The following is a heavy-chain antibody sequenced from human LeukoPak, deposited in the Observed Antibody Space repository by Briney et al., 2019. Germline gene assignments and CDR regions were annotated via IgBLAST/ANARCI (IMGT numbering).Heavy chain of an antibody. CDR1: GGSFSGYY. Sequence: SETLSLTCAVYGGSFSGYYWSWIRQPPGKGLEWIGEINHSGSTNYNPSLKSRVIISVDMSKTQFSLKLTSVTAADTAVYYCARHYGSGSYYNADWGQGTLVTVSS. J-gene: IGHJ4*02. D-gene: IGHD3-10*01. CDR2: INHSGST. V-gene: IGHV4-34*01. CDR3: ARHYGSGSYYNAD.